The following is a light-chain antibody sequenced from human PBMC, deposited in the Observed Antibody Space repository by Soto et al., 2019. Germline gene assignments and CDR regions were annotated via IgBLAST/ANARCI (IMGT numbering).Light chain of an antibody. CDR3: QSYDRSLSALV. V-gene: IGLV1-40*01. CDR1: SSNIGAGYD. J-gene: IGLJ2*01. Sequence: QFVLTQPPSVSGAPGQRVSISCTGSSSNIGAGYDVHWYQQLPGTAPKLLIYGNSNRPSGVPDRCSGSKSGTSASLAITGLQAEDEADYYCQSYDRSLSALVFGGGTQLTVL. CDR2: GNS.